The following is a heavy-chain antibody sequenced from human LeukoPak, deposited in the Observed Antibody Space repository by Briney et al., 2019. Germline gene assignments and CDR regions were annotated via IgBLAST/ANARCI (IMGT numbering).Heavy chain of an antibody. Sequence: PGVSLRLSCAASGLTVSDNYMSWVRQAPGKGLEWGSVIFPDGRADLADSVKGRFIISRDNSKNTLFLQMNSLRADDTALYHCARTSPVYGDYDYWGQGILVTVSS. CDR3: ARTSPVYGDYDY. V-gene: IGHV3-53*01. J-gene: IGHJ4*02. D-gene: IGHD4-17*01. CDR2: IFPDGRA. CDR1: GLTVSDNY.